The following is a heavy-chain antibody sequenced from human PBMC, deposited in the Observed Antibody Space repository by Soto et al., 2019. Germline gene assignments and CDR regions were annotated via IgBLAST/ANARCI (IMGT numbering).Heavy chain of an antibody. CDR2: IKQDGSEK. V-gene: IGHV3-7*01. D-gene: IGHD3-16*01. CDR3: ARDLSVVVYDYIWRPFRYFDY. Sequence: GGSLRLSCAASGFTFSSYWMSWVRQAPGKGLEWVANIKQDGSEKYYVDSVKGRFTISRDNAKNSLYLQMNSLRAEDTAVYYCARDLSVVVYDYIWRPFRYFDYWGQGTLVTVSS. J-gene: IGHJ4*02. CDR1: GFTFSSYW.